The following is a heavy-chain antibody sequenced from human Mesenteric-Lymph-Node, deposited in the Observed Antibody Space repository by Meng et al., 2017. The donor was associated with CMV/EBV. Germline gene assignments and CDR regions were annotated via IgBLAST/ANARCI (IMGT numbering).Heavy chain of an antibody. J-gene: IGHJ4*02. D-gene: IGHD2-2*01. CDR1: GYTFTSYD. CDR3: ARGSSTIKSSPFDY. V-gene: IGHV1-8*01. CDR2: MNPNSGNT. Sequence: ASVKVSCKASGYTFTSYDINWVRQATGQGLEWMGWMNPNSGNTGYAQKFQGRVTMTRNTSISTAYMELSSLRSEDTAVYYCARGSSTIKSSPFDYWGQGTLVTVSS.